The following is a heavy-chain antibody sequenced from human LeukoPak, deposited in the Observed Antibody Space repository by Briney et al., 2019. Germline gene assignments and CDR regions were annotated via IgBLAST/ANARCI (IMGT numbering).Heavy chain of an antibody. V-gene: IGHV3-7*01. J-gene: IGHJ4*02. CDR1: EFTFSSYW. Sequence: GSLRLSCAASEFTFSSYWMSWVRQAPGKGLEWVANIKQDGSEKYYVDSVKGRFTISRDNAKNSLYLQMNSLRAEDTAVYYCARERGNRGYSYGELDYWGQGTLVTVSS. CDR2: IKQDGSEK. D-gene: IGHD5-18*01. CDR3: ARERGNRGYSYGELDY.